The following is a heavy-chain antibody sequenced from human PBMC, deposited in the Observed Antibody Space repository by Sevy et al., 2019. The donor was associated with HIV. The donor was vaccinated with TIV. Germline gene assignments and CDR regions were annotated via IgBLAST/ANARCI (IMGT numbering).Heavy chain of an antibody. CDR1: GYTFTSKT. CDR3: AIDPGMTRGFDY. D-gene: IGHD3-10*01. CDR2: INTGNGYT. V-gene: IGHV1-3*04. Sequence: ASVKVSCKASGYTFTSKTIHWVRQAPGQRLEWMGWINTGNGYTKYSQNLQGRVTITKDTSANTAYMELSSLKSEDTAVYYCAIDPGMTRGFDYWGQGTLVTVSS. J-gene: IGHJ4*02.